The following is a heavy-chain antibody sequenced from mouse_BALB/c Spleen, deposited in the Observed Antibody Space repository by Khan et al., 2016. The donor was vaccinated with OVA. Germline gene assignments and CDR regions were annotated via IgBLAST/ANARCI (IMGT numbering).Heavy chain of an antibody. V-gene: IGHV2-9*02. D-gene: IGHD3-3*01. CDR1: GYSLTRYG. J-gene: IGHJ2*01. Sequence: QVQLKQSGPGLVAPSQSLSITCTASGYSLTRYGVHWVRQPPGKGLEWLGLIWAGGSTNYNWALMSRLSISIDNSKSLVSLIMNSLQTDDTALYYCARATYLARYWGQGTTLTVSS. CDR2: IWAGGST. CDR3: ARATYLARY.